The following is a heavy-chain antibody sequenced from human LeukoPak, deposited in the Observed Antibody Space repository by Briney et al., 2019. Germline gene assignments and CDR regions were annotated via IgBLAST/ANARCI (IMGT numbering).Heavy chain of an antibody. Sequence: GGSLRLSCAVSGLTFSNLKMNWVRQAPGKGLEWVGRIKSKTDGGTTDYAAPVKGRFTISRDDSKNTLYLQMNSLKTEDAAVYYCTTEFYPFDYWGQGTLVTVSS. CDR3: TTEFYPFDY. D-gene: IGHD2/OR15-2a*01. V-gene: IGHV3-15*01. J-gene: IGHJ4*02. CDR2: IKSKTDGGTT. CDR1: GLTFSNLK.